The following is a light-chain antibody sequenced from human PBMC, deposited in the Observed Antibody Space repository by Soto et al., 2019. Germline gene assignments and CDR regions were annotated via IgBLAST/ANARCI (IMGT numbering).Light chain of an antibody. CDR1: SGHSSYA. V-gene: IGLV4-69*01. Sequence: QSVLTQSPSASASLGASVKLTCTLSSGHSSYAIAWHQQQPEKGPRYLMKLNSDGSHSKGDGIPDRFSGSSSGAERYLTISSLQSEDVADYYCQTWGSGPVVFGGGTQLTVL. J-gene: IGLJ2*01. CDR2: LNSDGSH. CDR3: QTWGSGPVV.